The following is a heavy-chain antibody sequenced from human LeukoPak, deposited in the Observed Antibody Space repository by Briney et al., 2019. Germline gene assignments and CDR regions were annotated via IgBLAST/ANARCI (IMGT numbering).Heavy chain of an antibody. CDR1: GGSISSGSYY. CDR2: IYTSGST. V-gene: IGHV4-61*02. J-gene: IGHJ4*02. Sequence: SETLSLTCTVSGGSISSGSYYWSWIRQPAGKGLEWIGRIYTSGSTNYDPSLKSRVTISVDTSKNQFSLKLSSVTAADTAVYYCARACDDFWSGYCYWGQGTLVTVSS. D-gene: IGHD3-3*01. CDR3: ARACDDFWSGYCY.